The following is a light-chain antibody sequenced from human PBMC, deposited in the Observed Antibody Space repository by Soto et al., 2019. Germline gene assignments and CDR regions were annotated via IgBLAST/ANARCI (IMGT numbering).Light chain of an antibody. J-gene: IGKJ1*01. CDR1: QSVLWTANYKNS. CDR2: WAS. Sequence: DIVMTQVPDSLTVSLGERATISCTSSQSVLWTANYKNSLAWYQVKPGQPPRLLIYWASTRQSGVPDRFSGRGSGTDFSLTIDSVRAEDVGVYYWQQYSACPATCGQGTRVEIK. CDR3: QQYSACPAT. V-gene: IGKV4-1*01.